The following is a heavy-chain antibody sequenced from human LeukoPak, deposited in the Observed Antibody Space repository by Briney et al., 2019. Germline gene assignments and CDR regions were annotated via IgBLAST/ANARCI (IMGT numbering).Heavy chain of an antibody. CDR1: GGSFSGYY. D-gene: IGHD3-22*01. CDR3: ARVYDSSGDAFDI. Sequence: PSETLSLTCAVYGGSFSGYYWSWIRQPPGKGLGWIGEINHSGSTNYNPSLKSRVTISVDTSKNQFSLKLSSVTAADTAVYYCARVYDSSGDAFDIWGQGTMVTVSS. V-gene: IGHV4-34*01. CDR2: INHSGST. J-gene: IGHJ3*02.